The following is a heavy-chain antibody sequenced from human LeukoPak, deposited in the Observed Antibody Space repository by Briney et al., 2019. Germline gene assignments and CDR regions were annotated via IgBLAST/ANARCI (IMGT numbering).Heavy chain of an antibody. CDR3: AGQRLGYSYGGAYLDY. V-gene: IGHV4-59*01. Sequence: PSETLSLTCTVSGGSISSYYWSWIRQPPGKGLEWIGYIYYSGSTNYNPSLKSRVTISVDTSKNQFSLKLSSVTAVDTAVYYCAGQRLGYSYGGAYLDYWGQGTLVTVSS. D-gene: IGHD5-18*01. CDR1: GGSISSYY. J-gene: IGHJ4*02. CDR2: IYYSGST.